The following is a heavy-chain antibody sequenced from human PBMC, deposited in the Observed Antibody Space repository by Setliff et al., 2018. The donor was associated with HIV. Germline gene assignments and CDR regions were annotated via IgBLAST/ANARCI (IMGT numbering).Heavy chain of an antibody. D-gene: IGHD3-10*01. CDR2: TYTSVT. CDR3: ARSKGGGSGSFSY. Sequence: SETLSLTCTVSGGSISSYYWSWIRQPPGKGLEWVGYTYTSVTNYKPSLKSRVTISIDTSKNQFSLKLTSVTAADTAIYYCARSKGGGSGSFSYWGQGALVTVSS. V-gene: IGHV4-4*08. J-gene: IGHJ4*02. CDR1: GGSISSYY.